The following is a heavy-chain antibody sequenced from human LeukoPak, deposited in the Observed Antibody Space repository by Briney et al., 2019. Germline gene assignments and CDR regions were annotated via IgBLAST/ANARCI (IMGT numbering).Heavy chain of an antibody. J-gene: IGHJ4*02. CDR1: GFTFSSYA. CDR2: ISGSGGST. Sequence: GGSLRLSCAASGFTFSSYAMSWVRQAPGKGLEWVSAISGSGGSTYYADSVKGRFTSSRYNSKNTLYLQMNSLRAEDTAVYYCEKLPGHQAAAQDYFDYWGQGTLVTVSS. CDR3: EKLPGHQAAAQDYFDY. V-gene: IGHV3-23*01. D-gene: IGHD6-13*01.